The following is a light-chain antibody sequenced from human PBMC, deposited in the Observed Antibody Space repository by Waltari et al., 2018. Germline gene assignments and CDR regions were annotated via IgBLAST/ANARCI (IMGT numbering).Light chain of an antibody. CDR2: ENG. V-gene: IGLV1-51*02. J-gene: IGLJ3*02. CDR1: SSDIGDNY. Sequence: QSVLTQPPSVSAAPGQRVTISCSGSSSDIGDNYVSWYQQLPGTAPTLLVYENGNRPSEIPDRYSASKSCTSATLAITGLQTGDEDDYYCATWDSSLRAEVFGGGTKLTVL. CDR3: ATWDSSLRAEV.